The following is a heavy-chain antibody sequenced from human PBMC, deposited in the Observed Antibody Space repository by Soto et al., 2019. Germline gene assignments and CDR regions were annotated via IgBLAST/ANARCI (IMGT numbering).Heavy chain of an antibody. J-gene: IGHJ4*02. V-gene: IGHV1-69*13. Sequence: ASVKVSCKASGGTFSSYAISWVRQAPGQGLEWMGGIIPIFGTANYAQKFQGRVTITADESTSTAYMELSSLRSEDTAVYYCARDLYYYDSSGYYRGGRFDYWGQGTLVTVSS. CDR2: IIPIFGTA. CDR1: GGTFSSYA. D-gene: IGHD3-22*01. CDR3: ARDLYYYDSSGYYRGGRFDY.